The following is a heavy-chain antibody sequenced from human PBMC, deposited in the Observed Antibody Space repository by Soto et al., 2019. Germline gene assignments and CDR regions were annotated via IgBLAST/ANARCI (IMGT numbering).Heavy chain of an antibody. CDR2: SGGRGINV. V-gene: IGHV3-23*01. D-gene: IGHD6-19*01. CDR3: AREGFSSGMAGGFDI. J-gene: IGHJ3*02. Sequence: EEQLLESGGGLVQPGGSLRLSCEASGFTLANFPMTWVRQAPGKGLEWVSTSGGRGINVNYAESARGRFTISRDNSKNTLFIEMNSLRAEDTAMYFCAREGFSSGMAGGFDIWGQGTMVTVSS. CDR1: GFTLANFP.